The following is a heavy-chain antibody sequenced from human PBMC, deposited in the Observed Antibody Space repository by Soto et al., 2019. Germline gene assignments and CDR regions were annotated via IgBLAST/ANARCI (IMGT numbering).Heavy chain of an antibody. Sequence: GGSLRLSCTTSGFLFNTYAMHWVRQAPCKGLESVAVMSHDGSNTYYADSVKGRFTISRDNPKNTLYLQMDTLRTDDTAVYYCARPGSGYEVLTAHYFYYYPAMDGWGKGRTVTGS. CDR1: GFLFNTYA. CDR3: ARPGSGYEVLTAHYFYYYPAMDG. V-gene: IGHV3-30-3*01. D-gene: IGHD3-9*01. CDR2: MSHDGSNT. J-gene: IGHJ6*04.